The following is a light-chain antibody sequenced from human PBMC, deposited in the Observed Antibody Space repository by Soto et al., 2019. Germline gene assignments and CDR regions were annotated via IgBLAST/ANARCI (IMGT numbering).Light chain of an antibody. CDR1: QNINSW. CDR3: KQYSSYSRYT. J-gene: IGKJ2*01. Sequence: IQMTQCPSMMYASVGDRVTITCRASQNINSWLAWYQQKPGKAPKLLIYKTSSLESGVPSRFSGSESGTEFTLTISSLQPDDFATYYCKQYSSYSRYTFGQGTKLEIK. CDR2: KTS. V-gene: IGKV1-5*03.